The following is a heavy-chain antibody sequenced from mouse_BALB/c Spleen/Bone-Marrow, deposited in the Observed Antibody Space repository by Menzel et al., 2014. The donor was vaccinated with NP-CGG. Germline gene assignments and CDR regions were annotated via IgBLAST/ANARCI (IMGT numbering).Heavy chain of an antibody. Sequence: QVQLKQSGAELVKPGASVKLSCKASGYTFTSYYMYWVKQRPGQGLEWIGGINPSNGGTNFNEKFKSKATLTVDKSSSTAYMQLSSLPTEVSAVYYCARDHYYCGSSYWYFDVWGAGTTVTVSS. J-gene: IGHJ1*01. CDR1: GYTFTSYY. V-gene: IGHV1S81*02. CDR3: ARDHYYCGSSYWYFDV. D-gene: IGHD1-1*01. CDR2: INPSNGGT.